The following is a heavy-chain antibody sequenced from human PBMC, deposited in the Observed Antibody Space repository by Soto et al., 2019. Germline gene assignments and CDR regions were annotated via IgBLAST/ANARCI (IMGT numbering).Heavy chain of an antibody. CDR1: GFTFSSYA. J-gene: IGHJ4*02. D-gene: IGHD1-26*01. Sequence: GGSLRLSCAVSGFTFSSYAMNWVRQAPGKGLEWVSTISDTGGSTYYADSVKGRFTISRDNSKNTLYLQMNSLRAEDTAVYYCAKDLVGATKVGPPGYWGQGTLVTVSS. CDR2: ISDTGGST. CDR3: AKDLVGATKVGPPGY. V-gene: IGHV3-23*01.